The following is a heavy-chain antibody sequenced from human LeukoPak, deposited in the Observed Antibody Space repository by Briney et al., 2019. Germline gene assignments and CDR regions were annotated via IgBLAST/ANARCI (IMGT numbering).Heavy chain of an antibody. CDR2: ISSSGSTI. Sequence: PGGSLRLSCAASGFTFSSYEMNWVRQAPGKGLEWVSYISSSGSTIYYADSVKGRFTISRDNAKNSLYLQMNSLRAEDTAVYYCARGAYGGNYMDVWGKGTTVTISS. J-gene: IGHJ6*03. CDR3: ARGAYGGNYMDV. D-gene: IGHD4-17*01. V-gene: IGHV3-48*03. CDR1: GFTFSSYE.